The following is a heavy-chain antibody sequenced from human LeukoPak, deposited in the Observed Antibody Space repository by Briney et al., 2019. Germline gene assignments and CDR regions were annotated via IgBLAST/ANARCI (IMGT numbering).Heavy chain of an antibody. Sequence: SETLSLTCTVSGGSISSGSYSWSWIRQPPGKGLEWIGYIYHSGSTYYNPSLKSRVTISVDRSKNQFSLKLSSVTAADTAVYYCARDVAQRFDPWGQGTLVTVSS. J-gene: IGHJ5*02. CDR3: ARDVAQRFDP. CDR2: IYHSGST. V-gene: IGHV4-30-2*01. CDR1: GGSISSGSYS. D-gene: IGHD2-21*01.